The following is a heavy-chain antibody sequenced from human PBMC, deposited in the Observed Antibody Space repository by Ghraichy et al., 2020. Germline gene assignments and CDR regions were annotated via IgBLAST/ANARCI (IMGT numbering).Heavy chain of an antibody. V-gene: IGHV4-39*01. CDR3: ARQNYGDYSSWFDP. J-gene: IGHJ5*02. D-gene: IGHD4-17*01. Sequence: GSLRLSCTVSGGSISSSSYYWGWIRQPPGKGLEWIGSIYYSGSTYYNPSLKSRVTISVDTSKNQFSLKLSSVTAADTAVYYCARQNYGDYSSWFDPWGQGTLVTVSS. CDR1: GGSISSSSYY. CDR2: IYYSGST.